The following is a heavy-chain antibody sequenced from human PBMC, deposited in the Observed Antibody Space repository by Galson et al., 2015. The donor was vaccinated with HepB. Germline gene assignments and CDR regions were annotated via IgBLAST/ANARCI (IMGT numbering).Heavy chain of an antibody. CDR3: AKDQVQSTMIVVVGVGYWFDP. V-gene: IGHV3-23*01. D-gene: IGHD3-22*01. J-gene: IGHJ5*02. CDR2: ISGSGGST. CDR1: GFTFSSYA. Sequence: SLRLSCAASGFTFSSYAMSWVRQAPGKGLEWVSAISGSGGSTYYADSVKGRFTISRDNSKNTLYLQMNSLRAEDTAVYYCAKDQVQSTMIVVVGVGYWFDPWGQGTLVTVSS.